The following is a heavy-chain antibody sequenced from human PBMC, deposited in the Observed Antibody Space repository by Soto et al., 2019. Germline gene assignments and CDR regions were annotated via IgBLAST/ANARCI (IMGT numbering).Heavy chain of an antibody. CDR3: ARDLLRDSSGYYWVNNWFDP. CDR2: IYYSGST. CDR1: GGSISSSSYY. V-gene: IGHV4-39*07. J-gene: IGHJ5*02. Sequence: SETLSLTCAVSGGSISSSSYYWGWIRQPPGKGLDWIGSIYYSGSTYYNPSLKSRVTISVDTSKNQFSLKLSSVTAADTAVYYCARDLLRDSSGYYWVNNWFDPWGQGTLVTVSS. D-gene: IGHD3-22*01.